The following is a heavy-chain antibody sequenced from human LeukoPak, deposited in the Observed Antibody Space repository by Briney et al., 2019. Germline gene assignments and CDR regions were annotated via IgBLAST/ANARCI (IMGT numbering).Heavy chain of an antibody. CDR1: GGTFSSYA. CDR2: IIPIFGTA. CDR3: ARRVYYDSSGYYPLDY. D-gene: IGHD3-22*01. Sequence: ASVKVSCKASGGTFSSYAISWVRQAPGQGLEWMGGIIPIFGTANYAQKFQGRVTITTDESTSTAYMELGSLRSEDTAVYYCARRVYYDSSGYYPLDYWGQGTLVTVSS. J-gene: IGHJ4*02. V-gene: IGHV1-69*05.